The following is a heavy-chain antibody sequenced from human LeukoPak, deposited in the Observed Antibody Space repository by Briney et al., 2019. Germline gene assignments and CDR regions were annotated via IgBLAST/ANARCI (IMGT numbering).Heavy chain of an antibody. J-gene: IGHJ3*02. Sequence: SQTLSLTCTVSGGSISSGSYYWSWIRQPAGKGLEWIGRIYTSGSTNYNPSLKCRVTISVDTSKNQFSLKLSSVTAADTAVYYCARIVVLPAGAFDICGQGTMVTVSS. CDR2: IYTSGST. D-gene: IGHD2-2*01. CDR3: ARIVVLPAGAFDI. V-gene: IGHV4-61*02. CDR1: GGSISSGSYY.